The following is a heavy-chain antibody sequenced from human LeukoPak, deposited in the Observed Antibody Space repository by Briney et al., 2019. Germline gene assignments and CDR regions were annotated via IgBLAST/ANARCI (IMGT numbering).Heavy chain of an antibody. CDR1: GGSISSYY. CDR3: ARGYWGNIVVVPAAPNNNYFDY. V-gene: IGHV4-59*12. Sequence: SETLSLTCTVSGGSISSYYWSWIRQPPGKGLEWIGYIYYSGSTNYNPSLKSRVTISVDTSKNQFSLKLSSVTAADTAVYYCARGYWGNIVVVPAAPNNNYFDYWGQGTLVTVSS. J-gene: IGHJ4*02. CDR2: IYYSGST. D-gene: IGHD2-2*01.